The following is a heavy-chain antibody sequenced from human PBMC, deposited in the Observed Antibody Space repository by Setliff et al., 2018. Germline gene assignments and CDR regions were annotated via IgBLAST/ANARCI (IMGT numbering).Heavy chain of an antibody. V-gene: IGHV3-48*01. CDR3: ARDLDGGNGHDL. Sequence: GGSLRLSCAASGFTFSRYSMNWVRQGPGKGLEWVSYISASSSTIYYSGSVKGRFTISRDNAKNSLFLQMNGLRADDTAVYYCARDLDGGNGHDLWGRGPLVTVSS. CDR2: ISASSSTI. J-gene: IGHJ5*02. CDR1: GFTFSRYS. D-gene: IGHD2-15*01.